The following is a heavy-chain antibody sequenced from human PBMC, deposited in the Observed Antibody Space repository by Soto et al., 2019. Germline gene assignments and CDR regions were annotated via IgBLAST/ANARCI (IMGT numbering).Heavy chain of an antibody. Sequence: QVQLQESGPGLVKPSETLSLTCTVSGGSISSYYWSWIRQPPGKGLECIGYIYYSGSTNYNPSLKSRVTISVDTSKNQFSLKLSSVTAADTAVYYCASAPRGNYGYPSYFDYWGQGTLVTVSS. J-gene: IGHJ4*02. V-gene: IGHV4-59*01. CDR3: ASAPRGNYGYPSYFDY. D-gene: IGHD3-10*01. CDR2: IYYSGST. CDR1: GGSISSYY.